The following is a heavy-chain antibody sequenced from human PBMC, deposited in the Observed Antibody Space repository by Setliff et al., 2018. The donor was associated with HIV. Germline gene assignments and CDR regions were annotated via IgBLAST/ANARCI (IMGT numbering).Heavy chain of an antibody. CDR2: IYPGDSDT. CDR3: ARLTTMIRGVIGRAFDI. Sequence: GESLKISCKGSGYSFSSFWIGWVRQMPGKGLEWMGIIYPGDSDTRYSPSFQGQVTISVDKSITTAYLQWISLKASDTAMYYCARLTTMIRGVIGRAFDIWGQGTMVTVSS. J-gene: IGHJ3*02. V-gene: IGHV5-51*01. CDR1: GYSFSSFW. D-gene: IGHD3-10*01.